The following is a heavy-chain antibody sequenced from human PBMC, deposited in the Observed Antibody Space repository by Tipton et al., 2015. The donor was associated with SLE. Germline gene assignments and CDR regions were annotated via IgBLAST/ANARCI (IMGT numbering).Heavy chain of an antibody. V-gene: IGHV3-7*01. CDR3: ARETSSGAFGY. CDR1: RFTFSTFW. Sequence: SLRLSCAASRFTFSTFWMTWVRQAPGKGLEWVANIKQDGSDKFYVDSVKGRFTISRDNAKNSLYLQMNSLRAEDTALYYCARETSSGAFGYWGQGTLVTVSS. J-gene: IGHJ4*02. D-gene: IGHD2-8*02. CDR2: IKQDGSDK.